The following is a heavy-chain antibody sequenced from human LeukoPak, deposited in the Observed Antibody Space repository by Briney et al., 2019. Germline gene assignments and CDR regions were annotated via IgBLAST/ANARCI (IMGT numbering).Heavy chain of an antibody. CDR1: GFTFSSYS. CDR2: ISGSSSTI. CDR3: ARGSTYYDSSGQVPFDY. J-gene: IGHJ4*02. D-gene: IGHD3-22*01. V-gene: IGHV3-48*01. Sequence: GGSLRLSCAASGFTFSSYSMNWVRQAPGKGLEWGSYISGSSSTIYYADSVKGRFTISRDNGKNTLYLQMNSLRAEDTAVCYCARGSTYYDSSGQVPFDYWGQGILVTVSS.